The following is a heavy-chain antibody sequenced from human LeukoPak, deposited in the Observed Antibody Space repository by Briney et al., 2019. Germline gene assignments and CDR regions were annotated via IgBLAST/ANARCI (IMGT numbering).Heavy chain of an antibody. Sequence: PGRSLRLSCAASGFTFSSYSMNWVRQAPGKGLEWVSSISSSSSYIYYADSVKGRFTISRDNAKNSLYLQMNSLRAEDTAVYYCARGSQFCFDYWGQGTLVTVSS. CDR3: ARGSQFCFDY. V-gene: IGHV3-21*01. J-gene: IGHJ4*02. CDR2: ISSSSSYI. D-gene: IGHD1-26*01. CDR1: GFTFSSYS.